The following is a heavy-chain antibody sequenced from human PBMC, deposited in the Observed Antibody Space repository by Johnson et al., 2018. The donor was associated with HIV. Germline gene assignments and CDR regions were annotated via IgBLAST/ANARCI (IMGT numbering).Heavy chain of an antibody. Sequence: VQLVESGGGVVQPGRSLRLSCAASGFTFDDYAMHWVRQAPGKGLEWVSAISGSGGSTYYADSVKGRFTISRDNSKNTLHLQMNSLRAEDTAVYYCAKDLFDSYYDSSGYYSSGAFDIWGQGTMVTVSS. D-gene: IGHD3-22*01. V-gene: IGHV3-23*04. CDR1: GFTFDDYA. CDR2: ISGSGGST. CDR3: AKDLFDSYYDSSGYYSSGAFDI. J-gene: IGHJ3*02.